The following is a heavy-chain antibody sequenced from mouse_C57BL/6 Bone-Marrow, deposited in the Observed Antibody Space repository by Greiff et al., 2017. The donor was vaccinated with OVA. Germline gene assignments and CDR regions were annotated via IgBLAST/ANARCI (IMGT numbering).Heavy chain of an antibody. V-gene: IGHV1-15*01. CDR3: TAGNYSNTGFAY. CDR1: GYTFTDYE. CDR2: IDPETGGT. Sequence: QVQLQQSGAELVRPGASVTLSCKASGYTFTDYEMHWVKQTPVHGLEWIGAIDPETGGTAYNQKFKGKAILTADKSSSTAYMGLRSLTSEDSAVCYCTAGNYSNTGFAYWGQGTLVTVSA. J-gene: IGHJ3*01. D-gene: IGHD2-5*01.